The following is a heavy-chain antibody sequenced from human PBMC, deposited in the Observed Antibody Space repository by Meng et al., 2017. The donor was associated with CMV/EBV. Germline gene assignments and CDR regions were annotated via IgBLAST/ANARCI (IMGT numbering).Heavy chain of an antibody. J-gene: IGHJ4*02. Sequence: GESLKISCAASGFTFSSYGMHWVRQTPGKGLEWVAFIRYDGSNKYYADSVKGRFTISRDNSKNTLYLQMNSLRAEDTAVYYCAKGDGLDQLQGPLVDSWGQGTLVTVSS. CDR1: GFTFSSYG. CDR3: AKGDGLDQLQGPLVDS. V-gene: IGHV3-30*02. D-gene: IGHD2-2*01. CDR2: IRYDGSNK.